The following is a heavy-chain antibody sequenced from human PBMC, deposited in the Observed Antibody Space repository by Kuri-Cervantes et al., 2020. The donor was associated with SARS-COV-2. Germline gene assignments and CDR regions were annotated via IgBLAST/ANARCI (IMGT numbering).Heavy chain of an antibody. D-gene: IGHD6-13*01. CDR1: GFTFSSYG. CDR2: IWYDGSNK. J-gene: IGHJ4*02. Sequence: GESLKISCAASGFTFSSYGMHWVRQAPGKGLEWVAVIWYDGSNKYYADSVKGRFTISRDNSKNTLHLQMNSLRAEDTAVYYCARDYSSWYKGPFDYWGQGTLVTVSS. CDR3: ARDYSSWYKGPFDY. V-gene: IGHV3-33*01.